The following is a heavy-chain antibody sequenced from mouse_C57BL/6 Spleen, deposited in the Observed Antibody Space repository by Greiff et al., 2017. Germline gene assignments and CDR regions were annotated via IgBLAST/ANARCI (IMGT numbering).Heavy chain of an antibody. D-gene: IGHD2-2*01. CDR2: IYPSDSET. CDR1: GYTFTSYW. Sequence: QVQLQQPGAELVRPGSSVKLSCKASGYTFTSYWMDWVKQRPGQGLEWIGNIYPSDSETHYNQQFKDKATLTVDKSSSTGYLQLSSLTSEDSAVYYWARLGDGYGYWGQGTTLTVSS. V-gene: IGHV1-61*01. J-gene: IGHJ2*01. CDR3: ARLGDGYGY.